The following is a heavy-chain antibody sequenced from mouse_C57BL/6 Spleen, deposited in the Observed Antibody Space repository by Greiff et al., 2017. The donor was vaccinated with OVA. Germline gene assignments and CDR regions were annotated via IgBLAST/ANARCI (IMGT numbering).Heavy chain of an antibody. CDR2: ISYSGST. Sequence: EVQLQESGPGMVKPSQSLSLTCTVTGYSITSGYDWHWIRHFPGNKLEWMGYISYSGSTNYNPSLKSRISITHDTSKNHFFLKLNSVTTEDTATYYCAREGDDGYYGYWYFDVWGTGTTVTVSS. D-gene: IGHD2-3*01. CDR3: AREGDDGYYGYWYFDV. CDR1: GYSITSGYD. V-gene: IGHV3-1*01. J-gene: IGHJ1*03.